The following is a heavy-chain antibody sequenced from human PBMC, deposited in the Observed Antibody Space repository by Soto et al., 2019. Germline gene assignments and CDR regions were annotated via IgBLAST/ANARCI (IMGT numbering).Heavy chain of an antibody. CDR1: GFTFSSYA. CDR2: ISGSGGST. D-gene: IGHD3-22*01. Sequence: GGFLRLSCAASGFTFSSYAMSWVRQAPGKGLEWVSAISGSGGSTYYADSVKGRFTISRDNSKNTLYLQMNSLRAEDTAVYYCAKDGNYYDSSGYYVSSDYWGQGTLVTVSS. CDR3: AKDGNYYDSSGYYVSSDY. J-gene: IGHJ4*02. V-gene: IGHV3-23*01.